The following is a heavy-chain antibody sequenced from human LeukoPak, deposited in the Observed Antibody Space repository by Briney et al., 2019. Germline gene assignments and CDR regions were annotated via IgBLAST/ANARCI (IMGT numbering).Heavy chain of an antibody. V-gene: IGHV3-33*01. J-gene: IGHJ4*02. CDR2: IWYDGSNK. D-gene: IGHD4-17*01. CDR1: GFTFSNYA. CDR3: ARDIYFYGDYVIDY. Sequence: GGSLRLSCAASGFTFSNYAMHWVRQAPGKGLEWVAVIWYDGSNKYYADSVKGRSTISRDNSKNTLCLQMNSLRAEDTAVYYCARDIYFYGDYVIDYWGQGTLVTVSS.